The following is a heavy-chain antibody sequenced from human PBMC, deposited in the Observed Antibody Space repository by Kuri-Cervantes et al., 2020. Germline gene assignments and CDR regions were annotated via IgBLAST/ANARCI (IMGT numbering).Heavy chain of an antibody. CDR2: IYYSGST. V-gene: IGHV4-39*07. CDR1: SFTSYW. Sequence: SFTSYWIGWIRQHPGKGLEWIGSIYYSGSTYYNPSLKSRVTISVDTSKNQFSLKLSSVTAADTAVYYCAREGLEYGGSDYWGQGTLVTVSS. D-gene: IGHD4-23*01. J-gene: IGHJ4*02. CDR3: AREGLEYGGSDY.